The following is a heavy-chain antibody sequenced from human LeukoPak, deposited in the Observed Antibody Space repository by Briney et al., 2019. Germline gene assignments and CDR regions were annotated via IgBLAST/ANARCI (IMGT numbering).Heavy chain of an antibody. J-gene: IGHJ4*02. CDR1: GFTFSSYA. D-gene: IGHD3-9*01. V-gene: IGHV3-23*01. CDR3: AKGEFDWLFGFDY. Sequence: PGGALRLSCAASGFTFSSYAMSWVRQAPGKGLEWVSAISGSGGSTYYADSVKGRFTISRDNSKNTLYLQMNSLRAEDTAVYYCAKGEFDWLFGFDYWGQGTLVTVSS. CDR2: ISGSGGST.